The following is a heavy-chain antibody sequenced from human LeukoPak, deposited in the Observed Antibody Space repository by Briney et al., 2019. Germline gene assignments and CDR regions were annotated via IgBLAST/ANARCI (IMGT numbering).Heavy chain of an antibody. V-gene: IGHV4-4*02. J-gene: IGHJ4*02. CDR3: ARVKARATMGVYFDY. Sequence: SETLSLTCAVSGGSISSSNWWSWVRQPPGKGLEWIGEIYHSGSTNYNPCLKSRVTISVDKSKNQFSLKLSSVTAADTAVYYCARVKARATMGVYFDYWGQGTLVTVSS. D-gene: IGHD3-16*01. CDR2: IYHSGST. CDR1: GGSISSSNW.